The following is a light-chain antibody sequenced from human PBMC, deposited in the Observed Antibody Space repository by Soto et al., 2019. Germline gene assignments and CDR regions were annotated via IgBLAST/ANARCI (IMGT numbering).Light chain of an antibody. CDR1: QGISRY. CDR3: QQLNTYQVT. J-gene: IGKJ4*01. Sequence: IQLTQSPSSLSASVGDSFTITCRGSQGISRYLSWYQQKPGRAPKLLISAASTLQSGVPARFSGSGSGTDFTLSITSLQPEDFATYYCQQLNTYQVTFGGGTKVDIK. CDR2: AAS. V-gene: IGKV1-9*01.